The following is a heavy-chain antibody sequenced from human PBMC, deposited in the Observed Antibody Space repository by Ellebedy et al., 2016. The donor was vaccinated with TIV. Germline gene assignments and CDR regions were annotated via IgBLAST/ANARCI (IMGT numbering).Heavy chain of an antibody. CDR1: GYTFTNYK. D-gene: IGHD6-13*01. CDR2: INPSGGST. Sequence: ASVKVSXXASGYTFTNYKIHWVRQAPGQGLEWMGIINPSGGSTYYAQKFQGRVTMTRDTSTSTLYMELSDLRSDDTAVYYCAREIGRQAVADTPWGQGTLVTVSS. V-gene: IGHV1-46*01. J-gene: IGHJ5*02. CDR3: AREIGRQAVADTP.